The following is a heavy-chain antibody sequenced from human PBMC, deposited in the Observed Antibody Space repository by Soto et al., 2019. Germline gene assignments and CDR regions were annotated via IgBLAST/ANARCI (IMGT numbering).Heavy chain of an antibody. D-gene: IGHD2-15*01. CDR2: IYWDDDK. V-gene: IGHV2-5*02. CDR3: AHRGYCSGGSCYLSAFDI. J-gene: IGHJ3*02. Sequence: QITLKESGPTLVKPTQTLTLTCTFSGFSLSTSGVGVGWTRQPPGKALEWLALIYWDDDKRYSPSLKSRLTITKDTSKNQVVLTMTNMDPVDTATYYCAHRGYCSGGSCYLSAFDIWGQGTMVTVSS. CDR1: GFSLSTSGVG.